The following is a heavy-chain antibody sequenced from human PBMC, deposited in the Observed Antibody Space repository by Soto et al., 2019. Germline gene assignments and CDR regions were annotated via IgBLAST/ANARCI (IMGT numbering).Heavy chain of an antibody. CDR3: ARGVQAVADPEWFDP. D-gene: IGHD6-19*01. CDR1: GGSFSGYY. J-gene: IGHJ5*02. CDR2: INHSGST. Sequence: QVQLQQWGAGLLKPSETLSLTCAVYGGSFSGYYWSWIRQPPGKGLEWIGEINHSGSTNYNPSLKSRVTISVDTSKNQFSLKLSSVTAADTAVYYCARGVQAVADPEWFDPWGQGTLVTVSS. V-gene: IGHV4-34*01.